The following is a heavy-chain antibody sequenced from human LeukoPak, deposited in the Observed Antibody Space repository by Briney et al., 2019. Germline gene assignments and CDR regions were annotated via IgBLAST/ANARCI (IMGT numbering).Heavy chain of an antibody. CDR2: IYYSGST. J-gene: IGHJ5*02. Sequence: SETLSLTCTVSGGSISSGGYYWSWLRQHPGKGLEWFGYIYYSGSTYYNPSLKSRVTISVDTSKNQFSLKLSSVTAADTAVYYCARERTGPRNWFDPWGQGTLVTVSS. V-gene: IGHV4-31*03. CDR1: GGSISSGGYY. CDR3: ARERTGPRNWFDP.